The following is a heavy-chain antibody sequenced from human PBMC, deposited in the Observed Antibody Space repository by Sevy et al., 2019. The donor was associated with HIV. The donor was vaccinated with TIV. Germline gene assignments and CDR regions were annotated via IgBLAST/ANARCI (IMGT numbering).Heavy chain of an antibody. CDR2: NTGLFNTP. V-gene: IGHV1-69*06. CDR3: ALGGGYQLLGNYYYALDV. D-gene: IGHD2-2*01. CDR1: GGTFNSYS. J-gene: IGHJ6*02. Sequence: ASVKVSCRASGGTFNSYSISWVRLAPGRGLEWMGGNTGLFNTPNYAQNFQGRVTITADRSTSVAYMELSSLRSDDTAVYYCALGGGYQLLGNYYYALDVSGQRTTVTVSS.